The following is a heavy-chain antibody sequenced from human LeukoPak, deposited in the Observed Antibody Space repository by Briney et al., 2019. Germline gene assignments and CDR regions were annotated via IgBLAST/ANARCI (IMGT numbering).Heavy chain of an antibody. CDR3: AKGWTAMVPWCLDY. V-gene: IGHV3-23*01. CDR2: ISGSGGSA. Sequence: GGSLRLSCVASGFSFSSNAMSWVRQAPGKGLEWVSVISGSGGSAYYGDSMKGRFTMSRDNSKNMLYLQMNSLRAEVTAVYYCAKGWTAMVPWCLDYWGQGTLVTVSS. D-gene: IGHD5-18*01. J-gene: IGHJ4*02. CDR1: GFSFSSNA.